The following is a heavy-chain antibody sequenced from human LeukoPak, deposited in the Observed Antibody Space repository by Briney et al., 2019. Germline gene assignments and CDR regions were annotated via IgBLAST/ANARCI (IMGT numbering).Heavy chain of an antibody. CDR1: GFTFSSYS. Sequence: GGSLRLSCAASGFTFSSYSMNWVRQAPGKGLEWVSSISSSSSYIYYADSVKGRFTISRDNAKNSLYLQMNSLRAEDTALYYCAKEYYYDSSGYYRGYYYGMDVWGQGTTVTVSS. V-gene: IGHV3-21*04. CDR2: ISSSSSYI. J-gene: IGHJ6*02. D-gene: IGHD3-22*01. CDR3: AKEYYYDSSGYYRGYYYGMDV.